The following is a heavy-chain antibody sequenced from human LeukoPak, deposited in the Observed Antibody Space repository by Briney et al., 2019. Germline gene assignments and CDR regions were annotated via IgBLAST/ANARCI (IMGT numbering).Heavy chain of an antibody. J-gene: IGHJ4*02. Sequence: GGSLRLSCAASGVTVGNNYMNWVRQAPGKGLEWVSLIYSGGSTHYADSVKGRFTISRDNSKNTLYLQMNSLRVDDTAVYYCARDPPAVAANTYGWGQGILVTVSS. CDR1: GVTVGNNY. D-gene: IGHD6-6*01. CDR3: ARDPPAVAANTYG. CDR2: IYSGGST. V-gene: IGHV3-66*01.